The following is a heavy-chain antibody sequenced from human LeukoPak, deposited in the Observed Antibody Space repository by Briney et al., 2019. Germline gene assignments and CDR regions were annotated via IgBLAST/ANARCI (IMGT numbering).Heavy chain of an antibody. Sequence: AAVKVSCKASGYTFTGYYMHWVRQAPGQGLEWMGRINPNSGGTNYAQKFQGRVTMTRDTSISTAYMELSRLRSDDTAVYYCARSLYLGIAAAGPYNWFDPWGQGTLVTVSS. J-gene: IGHJ5*02. CDR1: GYTFTGYY. CDR2: INPNSGGT. D-gene: IGHD6-13*01. CDR3: ARSLYLGIAAAGPYNWFDP. V-gene: IGHV1-2*06.